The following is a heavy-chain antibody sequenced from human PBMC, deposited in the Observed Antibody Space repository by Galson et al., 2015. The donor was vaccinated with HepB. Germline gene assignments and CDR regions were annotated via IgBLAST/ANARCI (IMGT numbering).Heavy chain of an antibody. CDR3: AKATYGDYRGFEY. CDR1: GFTFTSYA. V-gene: IGHV3-23*01. D-gene: IGHD4-17*01. J-gene: IGHJ4*02. CDR2: ISGSAGSS. Sequence: SLRLSCAASGFTFTSYAMNWVRQAPGKGLEWVSSISGSAGSSNYADSVNGRFTISRDNSKNTLFLQLNSLTVEDTAEYYCAKATYGDYRGFEYWGQGTLVTVSS.